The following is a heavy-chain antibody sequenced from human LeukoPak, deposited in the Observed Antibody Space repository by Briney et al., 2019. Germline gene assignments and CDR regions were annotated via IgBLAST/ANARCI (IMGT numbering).Heavy chain of an antibody. J-gene: IGHJ3*02. CDR1: GFTFSSYS. V-gene: IGHV3-21*01. CDR2: ISSSSSYI. D-gene: IGHD4-17*01. CDR3: AREASGDQAAFDI. Sequence: GGSLRLSCAASGFTFSSYSMNWVRQAPGKGLEWVSSISSSSSYIYYADSVKGRFTISRDNSKNTLYLQMNSLRAEDTAVYYCAREASGDQAAFDIWGQGTMVTVSS.